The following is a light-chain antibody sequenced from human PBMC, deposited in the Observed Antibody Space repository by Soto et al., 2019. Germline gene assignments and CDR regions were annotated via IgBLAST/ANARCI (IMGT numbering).Light chain of an antibody. Sequence: SYELTQPPSVSVAPGKTARITCGGNNIGSKSVHWYQQKPGQAPVLVIYYDSDRPSGIPERFSGSNSGNTATLTISRVEAGYEADYYCQLWDSSSDRDVVFGGGTKLTVL. CDR3: QLWDSSSDRDVV. CDR2: YDS. J-gene: IGLJ2*01. CDR1: NIGSKS. V-gene: IGLV3-21*04.